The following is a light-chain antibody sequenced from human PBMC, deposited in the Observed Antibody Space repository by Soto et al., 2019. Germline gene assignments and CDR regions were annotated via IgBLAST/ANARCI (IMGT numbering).Light chain of an antibody. CDR3: QQYNKWPPWT. Sequence: EIVLTQSPGTLALSPGERATLSCRASQSIDSKYFSWYQQKPGLAPRLLISAASTRATGVPARFSGNGSETEFTLTIDSLQSEDYALYYCQQYNKWPPWTFGQGTKVDNK. CDR1: QSIDSKY. J-gene: IGKJ1*01. V-gene: IGKV3-15*01. CDR2: AAS.